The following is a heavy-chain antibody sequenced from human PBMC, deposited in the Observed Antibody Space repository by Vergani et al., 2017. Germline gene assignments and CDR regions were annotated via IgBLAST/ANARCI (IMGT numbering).Heavy chain of an antibody. CDR1: GFTFDDYA. CDR2: ISWNSGSI. J-gene: IGHJ4*02. V-gene: IGHV3-9*03. CDR3: AKGGIAAAGPFDY. D-gene: IGHD6-13*01. Sequence: EVQLVESGGGLVQPGRSLRLSCAASGFTFDDYAMHWVRQAPGKGLEWVSGISWNSGSISYADSVKGRFTISRDNAKNSLYLQMNSLRAEDMALYYCAKGGIAAAGPFDYWGQGTLVTVSS.